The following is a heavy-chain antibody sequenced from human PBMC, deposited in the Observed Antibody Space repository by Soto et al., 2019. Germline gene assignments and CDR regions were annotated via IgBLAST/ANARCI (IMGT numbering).Heavy chain of an antibody. CDR2: IYHSGSS. D-gene: IGHD3-3*02. CDR1: GGSVSSGGYS. J-gene: IGHJ5*02. Sequence: QLQLQESGSGLVKPSQTLSLTCAVSGGSVSSGGYSWSWIRQPPGKGLEWIGYIYHSGSSYYNPSLKSRVTISVDRSKNQFSLKLSSVTAADTAVYYCARGGSIHTKGWWFDPWGQGTLVTVSS. V-gene: IGHV4-30-2*01. CDR3: ARGGSIHTKGWWFDP.